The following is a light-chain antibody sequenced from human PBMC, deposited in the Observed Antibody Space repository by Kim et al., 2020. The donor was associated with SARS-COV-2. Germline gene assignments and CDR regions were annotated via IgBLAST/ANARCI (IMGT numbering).Light chain of an antibody. CDR3: CAYAGSNNWV. CDR2: EVS. V-gene: IGLV2-8*01. CDR1: ISDLGAYNY. Sequence: QSALTQPPSASGSPGQSVTISCTGTISDLGAYNYVSWYRQHPGKAPKLLIYEVSERPSGVPDRFSGSKSGNTAFLTVSGLQAEDEADYYCCAYAGSNNWVFGGGTQLTVL. J-gene: IGLJ3*02.